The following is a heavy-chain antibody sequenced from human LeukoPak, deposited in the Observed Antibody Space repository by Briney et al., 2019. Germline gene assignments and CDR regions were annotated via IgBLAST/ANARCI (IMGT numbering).Heavy chain of an antibody. CDR2: IYYSGST. Sequence: SQTLSLTCSFSGGSISNYYWSWVRQPPGKGLEWIGYIYYSGSTDYNPSLKSRVTISIDTSKNHFSLRLSSVTAADTASYYCARGYAYGPNYYFDYWGQGTLVTVSS. D-gene: IGHD5-18*01. J-gene: IGHJ4*02. CDR1: GGSISNYY. V-gene: IGHV4-59*01. CDR3: ARGYAYGPNYYFDY.